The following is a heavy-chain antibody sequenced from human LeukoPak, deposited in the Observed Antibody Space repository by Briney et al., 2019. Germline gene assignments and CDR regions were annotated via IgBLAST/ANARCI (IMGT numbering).Heavy chain of an antibody. CDR3: AKDAGHTPKPHGYIAAGTTPTHYFDY. CDR1: GGSFSGYY. D-gene: IGHD6-13*01. J-gene: IGHJ4*02. V-gene: IGHV4-34*01. Sequence: KPSETLSLTCAVYGGSFSGYYWSWIRQPPGKGLEWIGEINHSGSTNYNPSLKSRVTISVDTSKNQFSLKLSSVTAADTAVYYCAKDAGHTPKPHGYIAAGTTPTHYFDYWGQGTLVTVSS. CDR2: INHSGST.